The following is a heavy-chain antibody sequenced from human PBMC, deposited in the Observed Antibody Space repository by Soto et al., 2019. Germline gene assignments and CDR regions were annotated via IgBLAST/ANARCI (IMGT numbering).Heavy chain of an antibody. CDR1: RYTFTGYY. Sequence: ASVKVSCKASRYTFTGYYLHWVRQAPGQGLEWMGWINPKTGDTTYAQKFQGRFTLTRDTSISTAYMELGRLGSDDTAVYYCARDNSGIEYGDFDYWGQGTLVTVS. V-gene: IGHV1-2*02. J-gene: IGHJ4*02. CDR2: INPKTGDT. CDR3: ARDNSGIEYGDFDY. D-gene: IGHD1-26*01.